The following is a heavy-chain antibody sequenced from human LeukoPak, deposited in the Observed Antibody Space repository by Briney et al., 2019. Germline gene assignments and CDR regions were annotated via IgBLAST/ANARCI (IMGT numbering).Heavy chain of an antibody. CDR1: GFTFSSYS. CDR3: ARERQWSMDAFDY. V-gene: IGHV3-21*01. J-gene: IGHJ4*02. Sequence: GGSLRLSCAASGFTFSSYSMNWVRQAPGKGLEWVSSISSSSSYIYYADSVKGRFTISRDNAKNSLYLQMNSLRAEDTAVYYCARERQWSMDAFDYWGQGTLVTVSS. CDR2: ISSSSSYI. D-gene: IGHD2-8*01.